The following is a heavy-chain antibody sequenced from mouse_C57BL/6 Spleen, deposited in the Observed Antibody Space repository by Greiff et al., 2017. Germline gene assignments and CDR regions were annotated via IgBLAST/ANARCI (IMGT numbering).Heavy chain of an antibody. CDR3: ARPSSGSAWFAY. V-gene: IGHV1-55*01. J-gene: IGHJ3*01. CDR2: IYPGSGST. Sequence: QVQLQQPGAELVKPGASVKMSCKASGYTFTSYWITWVKQRPGQGLEWIGDIYPGSGSTNYNEKFKSKATLTVDTSSSTAYMQLSSLTSEDSAVYFCARPSSGSAWFAYWGQGTLVTVSA. CDR1: GYTFTSYW. D-gene: IGHD3-2*02.